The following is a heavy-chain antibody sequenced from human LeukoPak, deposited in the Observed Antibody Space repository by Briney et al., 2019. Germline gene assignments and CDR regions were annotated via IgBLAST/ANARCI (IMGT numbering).Heavy chain of an antibody. J-gene: IGHJ4*02. CDR1: GFTLSDYY. D-gene: IGHD3-22*01. CDR3: AKGVGYYDSSGYFDY. CDR2: IRYDGSNK. V-gene: IGHV3-30*02. Sequence: GGSLRLSCAASGFTLSDYYMSWIRQAPGKGLEWVAFIRYDGSNKYYADSVKGRFIISRDNSKNTLYLQMNSLRAEDTAVYYCAKGVGYYDSSGYFDYWGQGTLVTVSS.